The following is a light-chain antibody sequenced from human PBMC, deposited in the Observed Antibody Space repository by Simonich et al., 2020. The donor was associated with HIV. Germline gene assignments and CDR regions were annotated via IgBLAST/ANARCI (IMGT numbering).Light chain of an antibody. CDR2: AAS. CDR1: QSISSY. J-gene: IGKJ4*01. V-gene: IGKV1-39*01. Sequence: IQMTQSPSSLSASVGDRVTIACRASQSISSYLNWYQQKPGKAPKLLIYAASSLQSGVPSRFRGSGSGTDFIFTISSLQPEDFATYYCQQSYSTPLTFGGGTKVDIK. CDR3: QQSYSTPLT.